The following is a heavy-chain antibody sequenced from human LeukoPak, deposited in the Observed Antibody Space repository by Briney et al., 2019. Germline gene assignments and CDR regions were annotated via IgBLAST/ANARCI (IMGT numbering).Heavy chain of an antibody. CDR2: INHSGST. CDR1: GGSFSGYY. V-gene: IGHV4-34*01. J-gene: IGHJ4*02. D-gene: IGHD3-22*01. Sequence: SSETLSLTCAVYGGSFSGYYWSWIRQPPGKGLEWIGEINHSGSTNYNPSLKSRVTISVDTSKNQFSLKLSSVTAADTAVYYCATKAYYYDSSGYFPKGVFDYWGQGTLVTVSS. CDR3: ATKAYYYDSSGYFPKGVFDY.